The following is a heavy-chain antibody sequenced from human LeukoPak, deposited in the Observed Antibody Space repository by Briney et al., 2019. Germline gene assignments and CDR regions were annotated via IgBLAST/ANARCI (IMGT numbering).Heavy chain of an antibody. Sequence: GGSLRLSCAASGFTFSSYAMHWVRQAPGKGLEWVAVISYDGSNKFYADSVRGRFTISRDNSKNTLFLQMNSLRPEDTAVYYCARGPDYDILSDYFDYWGQGTLVTVSS. J-gene: IGHJ4*02. CDR2: ISYDGSNK. V-gene: IGHV3-30*04. D-gene: IGHD3-9*01. CDR1: GFTFSSYA. CDR3: ARGPDYDILSDYFDY.